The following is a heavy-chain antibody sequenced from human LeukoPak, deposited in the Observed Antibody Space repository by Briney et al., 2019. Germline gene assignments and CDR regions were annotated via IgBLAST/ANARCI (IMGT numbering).Heavy chain of an antibody. D-gene: IGHD6-19*01. V-gene: IGHV1-69*05. CDR1: GGTFSSYA. Sequence: SVKVSCKASGGTFSSYAISWVRQAPGQGLEWMGGIIPIFGTANYAQKFQGRVTMTTDTSTSTAYMELRNLRSDDTAVYYCARERGRYSSGWEAFDYWGQGTLVTVSS. J-gene: IGHJ4*02. CDR2: IIPIFGTA. CDR3: ARERGRYSSGWEAFDY.